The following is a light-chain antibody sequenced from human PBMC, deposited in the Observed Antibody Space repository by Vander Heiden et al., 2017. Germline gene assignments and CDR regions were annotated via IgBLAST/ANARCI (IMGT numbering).Light chain of an antibody. CDR2: GNS. CDR1: SSNIGAGYD. Sequence: QSVLTQPPSVSGAPGQRGTISCTGSSSNIGAGYDVHWYQQLPGTAPKLLIYGNSNRPSGVPDRFSGSKSGTSASLAITGLQAEDEADYYCQSYDSSLSGYWVFGGGTKLTVL. CDR3: QSYDSSLSGYWV. J-gene: IGLJ3*02. V-gene: IGLV1-40*01.